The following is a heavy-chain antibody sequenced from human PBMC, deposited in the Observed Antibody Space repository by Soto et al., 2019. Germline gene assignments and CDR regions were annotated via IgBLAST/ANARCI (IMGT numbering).Heavy chain of an antibody. V-gene: IGHV1-2*04. CDR1: GYTFTGYY. D-gene: IGHD5-12*01. CDR2: INPNSGGT. J-gene: IGHJ6*02. Sequence: ASVKVSCKASGYTFTGYYMHWVRQAPGQGLEWMGWINPNSGGTNYAQKFQGWVTMTRDTSISTAYMELSRLRSDDTAVYYCARDGRGYSGYDHSYYYGMDVWGQGTTVTVSS. CDR3: ARDGRGYSGYDHSYYYGMDV.